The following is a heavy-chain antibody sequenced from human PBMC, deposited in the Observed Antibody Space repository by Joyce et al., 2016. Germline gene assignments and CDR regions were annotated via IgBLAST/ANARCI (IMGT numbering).Heavy chain of an antibody. CDR3: ARGLIVFDY. CDR1: GFTFSNNS. V-gene: IGHV3-21*01. CDR2: SSSSTSFI. Sequence: EVQLVESGGGLVKSGGSLGLYCAASGFTFSNNSMNWVRQAPVKGLGWVSSSSSSTSFIYYAESVKGRFTISRDDAKNSLYLQMNSLRAEDTAVYYCARGLIVFDYWGQGTLVTVSS. D-gene: IGHD3-16*02. J-gene: IGHJ4*02.